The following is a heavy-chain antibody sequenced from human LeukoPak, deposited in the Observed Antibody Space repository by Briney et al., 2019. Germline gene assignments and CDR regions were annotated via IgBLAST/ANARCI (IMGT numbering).Heavy chain of an antibody. J-gene: IGHJ5*02. V-gene: IGHV1-18*01. CDR1: GYTFTSYG. Sequence: ASVKVSCKASGYTFTSYGISWVRQAPGRGLEWMGWISAYNGNTNYAQKLQGRVTMTTDTSTSTAYMELRSLRSDDTAVYYCASDTFGESIFDPWGQGTLVTVSS. CDR2: ISAYNGNT. CDR3: ASDTFGESIFDP. D-gene: IGHD3-10*01.